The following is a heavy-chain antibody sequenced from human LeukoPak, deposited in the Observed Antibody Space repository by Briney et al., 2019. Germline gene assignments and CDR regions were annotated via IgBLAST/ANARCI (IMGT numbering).Heavy chain of an antibody. CDR1: GFTFSSYA. J-gene: IGHJ4*02. CDR2: ISGSGGST. Sequence: GGSLRLSCAASGFTFSSYAMSWVRQAPGKGLEWVSAISGSGGSTYYADSVKGRFTISRDNFKNTLYLQMNSLRAGDTAVYYCAKEAGYYDSSGPDYWGQGTLVTVSS. CDR3: AKEAGYYDSSGPDY. D-gene: IGHD3-22*01. V-gene: IGHV3-23*01.